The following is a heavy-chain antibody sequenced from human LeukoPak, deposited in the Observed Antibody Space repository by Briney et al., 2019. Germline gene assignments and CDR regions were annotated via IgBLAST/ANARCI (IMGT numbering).Heavy chain of an antibody. V-gene: IGHV4-59*01. CDR3: ARTTVVNDLNWFDP. Sequence: SEPLSLTCTVSGGSISSYYWSWIRQPPGKGLEWIGYIYYSGSTNYNPSLKSRVTISVDTSKNQFSLKLSSVTAADTAVYYCARTTVVNDLNWFDPWGQEPWSPSPQ. J-gene: IGHJ5*02. D-gene: IGHD4-23*01. CDR1: GGSISSYY. CDR2: IYYSGST.